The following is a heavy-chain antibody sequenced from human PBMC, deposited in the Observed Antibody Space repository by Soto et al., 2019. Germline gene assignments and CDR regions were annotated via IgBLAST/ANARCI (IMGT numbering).Heavy chain of an antibody. V-gene: IGHV1-3*01. CDR3: ARGTGTTGGWFDP. J-gene: IGHJ5*02. CDR1: GYTFTSYA. D-gene: IGHD1-7*01. CDR2: INAGNGNT. Sequence: ASVKVSCKASGYTFTSYAMHWVRQSPGQRLEWMGWINAGNGNTKYSQKFQGRVTITRDTSASTAYMELSSLRSEDTAVYYCARGTGTTGGWFDPWGQGTLVTVSS.